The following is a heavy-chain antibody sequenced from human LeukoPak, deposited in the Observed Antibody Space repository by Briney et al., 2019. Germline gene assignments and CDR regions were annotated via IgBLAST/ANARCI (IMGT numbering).Heavy chain of an antibody. CDR2: ISYDGSNK. CDR3: ARVLMPYDILTGSFDY. D-gene: IGHD3-9*01. V-gene: IGHV3-30*03. J-gene: IGHJ4*02. Sequence: GRSLRLSCAASGFTFSSYGMHWVRQAPGKGLEWVAVISYDGSNKYYADSVKGRFTISRDNSKNTLYLQMNSLRAEDTAVYYCARVLMPYDILTGSFDYWGQGTLVTVSS. CDR1: GFTFSSYG.